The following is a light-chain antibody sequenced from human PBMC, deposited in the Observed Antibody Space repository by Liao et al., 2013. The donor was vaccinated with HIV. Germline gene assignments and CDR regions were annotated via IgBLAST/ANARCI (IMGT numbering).Light chain of an antibody. CDR1: KLGDKY. CDR2: QDS. Sequence: SYELTQPPSVSVSPGQTASITCSGDKLGDKYACWYQQKPGQSPVLVIYQDSDRPSGIPERFSGSNSGNTATLTISGVEDGDEADYYCQVWDSSSDHPGVFGTGTKVTVL. V-gene: IGLV3-1*01. CDR3: QVWDSSSDHPGV. J-gene: IGLJ1*01.